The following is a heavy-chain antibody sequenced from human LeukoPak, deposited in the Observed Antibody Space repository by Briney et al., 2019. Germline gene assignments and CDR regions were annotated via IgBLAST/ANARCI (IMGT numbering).Heavy chain of an antibody. Sequence: SETLSLTCAVSGYSISSGYYWGWIRPPPGKRLEWVGSIYHSGSTYYNPSLKSRVTISVDTSKNQFSLKLSSVTAADTAVYYCARGLKLYYYDSSGYWFDPWGQGTLVTVSS. D-gene: IGHD3-22*01. CDR2: IYHSGST. V-gene: IGHV4-38-2*01. J-gene: IGHJ5*02. CDR3: ARGLKLYYYDSSGYWFDP. CDR1: GYSISSGYY.